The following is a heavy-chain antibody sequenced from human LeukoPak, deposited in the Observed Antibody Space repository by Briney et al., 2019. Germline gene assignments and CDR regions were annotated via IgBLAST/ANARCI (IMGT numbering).Heavy chain of an antibody. Sequence: SETLSLTCAVYGGSFSGYYWSWIRQPPGKGLEWIGEINHSGSTNYNPSLKSRVTISVDTSKNQFSLKLSSVTAADTAVYYCARGLWTGPPDYWGQGTLVTVSS. V-gene: IGHV4-34*01. D-gene: IGHD3-10*01. CDR1: GGSFSGYY. J-gene: IGHJ4*02. CDR3: ARGLWTGPPDY. CDR2: INHSGST.